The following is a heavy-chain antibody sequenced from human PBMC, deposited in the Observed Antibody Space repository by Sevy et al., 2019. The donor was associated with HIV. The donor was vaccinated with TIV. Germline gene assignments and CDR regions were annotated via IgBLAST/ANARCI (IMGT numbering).Heavy chain of an antibody. Sequence: GGSLRLSCVASGFTFSSYEMNWVRQAPGKGLVWVSKISTGGKSTFYADSVEGRVTISRDNAKNSVFLKTNSLRAEDTAVYYCLRSGGAYDAGFDPWGQRTLVTVSS. D-gene: IGHD3-22*01. J-gene: IGHJ5*02. V-gene: IGHV3-48*03. CDR1: GFTFSSYE. CDR2: ISTGGKST. CDR3: LRSGGAYDAGFDP.